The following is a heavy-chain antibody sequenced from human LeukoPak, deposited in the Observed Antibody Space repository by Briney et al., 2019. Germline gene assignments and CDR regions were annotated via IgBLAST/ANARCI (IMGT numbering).Heavy chain of an antibody. Sequence: GGSLRLSCAASGFTFSSYWMNWARQAPGKGLEWVASINHNGNVNYYVDSVKGRFTISRDNAKNSLYLQMSNLRAEDTAVYFCARGGGMDVWGQGATVTVSS. V-gene: IGHV3-7*03. D-gene: IGHD3-16*01. CDR3: ARGGGMDV. CDR1: GFTFSSYW. CDR2: INHNGNVN. J-gene: IGHJ6*02.